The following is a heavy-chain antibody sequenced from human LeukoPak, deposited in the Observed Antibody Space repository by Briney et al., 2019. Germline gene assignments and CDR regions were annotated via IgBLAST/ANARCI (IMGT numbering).Heavy chain of an antibody. D-gene: IGHD2-2*01. J-gene: IGHJ1*01. CDR3: ARGPHCSSTSCYAEYFHH. Sequence: SQTLSLTCTVSGASISSGGYYWSWIRQHPGKGLEWIGYISYSGSPYYNPSLKSRVTISVDTSRNQFSLKLSSVTAADTAVYYCARGPHCSSTSCYAEYFHHWGQGTLVTVSS. CDR1: GASISSGGYY. CDR2: ISYSGSP. V-gene: IGHV4-31*03.